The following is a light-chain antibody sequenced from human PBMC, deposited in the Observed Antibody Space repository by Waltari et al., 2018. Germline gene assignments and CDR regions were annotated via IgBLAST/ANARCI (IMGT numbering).Light chain of an antibody. CDR2: WAS. Sequence: DIVMTQSPDSLAVSLGERATINCKSSQNILYSSNNKNYLAWYQLKPGHVPKLLFYWASTRESGVPDRFSGSWSGTEFTLTINSLQAEDVAVYYCQQHYSTPRTFGQGTKVEIK. CDR1: QNILYSSNNKNY. J-gene: IGKJ1*01. CDR3: QQHYSTPRT. V-gene: IGKV4-1*01.